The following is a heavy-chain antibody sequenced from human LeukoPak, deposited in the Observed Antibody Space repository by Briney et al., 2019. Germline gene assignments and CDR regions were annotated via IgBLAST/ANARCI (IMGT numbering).Heavy chain of an antibody. D-gene: IGHD6-19*01. Sequence: ASVKVSCKASGGTFSSYAISWVRQAPGQGLEWMGGIIPIFGTANYAQKFQGRVTITTDESTSTAYMELSSLRSEDTAVYYCASYRIGSGAYWFDPWGQGTPVTVSS. CDR3: ASYRIGSGAYWFDP. CDR2: IIPIFGTA. CDR1: GGTFSSYA. J-gene: IGHJ5*02. V-gene: IGHV1-69*05.